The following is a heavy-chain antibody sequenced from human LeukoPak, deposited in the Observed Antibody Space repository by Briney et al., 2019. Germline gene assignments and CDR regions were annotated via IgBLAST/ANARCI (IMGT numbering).Heavy chain of an antibody. Sequence: GASVKVSCKASGYTFTGYYMHWVRQAPGQGLEWMGRINPNSGGTNYAQKFQGRVTMTRDTSISTAYMELSRLRSDDTAVYYCAGGGYSYGANYYYYYYMDVWGKGTTVTVSS. CDR1: GYTFTGYY. D-gene: IGHD5-18*01. CDR2: INPNSGGT. J-gene: IGHJ6*03. V-gene: IGHV1-2*06. CDR3: AGGGYSYGANYYYYYYMDV.